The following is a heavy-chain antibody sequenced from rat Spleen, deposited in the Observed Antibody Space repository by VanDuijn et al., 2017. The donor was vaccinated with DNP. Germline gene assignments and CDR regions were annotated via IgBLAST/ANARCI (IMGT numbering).Heavy chain of an antibody. CDR3: ARDGSTEAPDY. J-gene: IGHJ2*01. D-gene: IGHD1-11*01. CDR2: ISYDGFRT. V-gene: IGHV5-17*01. Sequence: EVQLVESGGGLLQPGRSLKLSCAASGFTFSDYAMVWVRQAPKKGLEWVATISYDGFRTYHRDSVKGRFTISRDNAKNTLYLQMNSLRSEDTATYYCARDGSTEAPDYWGQGVMVTVSS. CDR1: GFTFSDYA.